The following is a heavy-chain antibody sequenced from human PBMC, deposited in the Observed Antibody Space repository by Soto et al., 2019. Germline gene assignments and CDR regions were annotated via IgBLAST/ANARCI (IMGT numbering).Heavy chain of an antibody. CDR2: ISAYNGNT. D-gene: IGHD6-6*01. Sequence: ASVKVSCKASGYTFTSYGISWVRQAPGQGLEWMGWISAYNGNTNYARKLQGRVTMTTDTSTSTAYMELRSLRSDDTAVYYCASSSSLCCDGMDVWGQGTTVTVSS. CDR1: GYTFTSYG. CDR3: ASSSSLCCDGMDV. V-gene: IGHV1-18*01. J-gene: IGHJ6*02.